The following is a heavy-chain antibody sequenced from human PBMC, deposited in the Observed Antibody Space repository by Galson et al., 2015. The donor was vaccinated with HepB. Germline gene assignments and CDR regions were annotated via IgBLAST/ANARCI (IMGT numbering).Heavy chain of an antibody. V-gene: IGHV4-59*12. CDR1: GGSISSYY. CDR2: IYYSGST. CDR3: ASLLKVYAYYFDY. Sequence: SETLSLTCTVSGGSISSYYWSWIRQPPGKGLEWIGYIYYSGSTNYNPSLKSRVTISVDTSKNQFSLKLSSVTAADTAVYYCASLLKVYAYYFDYWGQGTLVTVSS. D-gene: IGHD2-8*01. J-gene: IGHJ4*02.